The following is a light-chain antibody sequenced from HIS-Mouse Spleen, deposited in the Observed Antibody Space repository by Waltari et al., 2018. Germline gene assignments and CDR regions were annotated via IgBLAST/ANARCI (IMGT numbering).Light chain of an antibody. Sequence: SALTQPASVSGSPGQSIPISCTGPSRDVGGFNYFSWYQQHPGKAPKLMIYDVSNRPSGVSNRFSGSKSGNTASLTISGLQAEDEADYYCSSYTSSSTYVFGTGTKVTVL. CDR3: SSYTSSSTYV. CDR2: DVS. J-gene: IGLJ1*01. CDR1: SRDVGGFNY. V-gene: IGLV2-14*03.